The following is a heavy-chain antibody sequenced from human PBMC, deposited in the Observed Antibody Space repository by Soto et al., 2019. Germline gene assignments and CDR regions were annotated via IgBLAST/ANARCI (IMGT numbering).Heavy chain of an antibody. D-gene: IGHD3-22*01. CDR3: ARGSSSGYYGPFHY. CDR1: GGSISSGGYS. J-gene: IGHJ4*02. CDR2: IYHSGST. Sequence: PSETLSLTCAVSGGSISSGGYSWSWIRQPPGKGLEWIGYIYHSGSTYYNPSLKSRVTISVDRSKNQFSLKLSSVTAADTAVYYCARGSSSGYYGPFHYWGQGTLVTVSS. V-gene: IGHV4-30-2*01.